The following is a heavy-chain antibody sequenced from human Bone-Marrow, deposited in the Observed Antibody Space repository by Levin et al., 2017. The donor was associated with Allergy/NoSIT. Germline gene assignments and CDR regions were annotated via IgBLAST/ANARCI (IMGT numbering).Heavy chain of an antibody. V-gene: IGHV1-2*02. J-gene: IGHJ4*02. CDR2: INPKTGGT. Sequence: GGSLRLSCKASGYLFTGHFMHWVRQAPGQGLEWMGWINPKTGGTHFAPKFLGRVTLTRDTSLTTVYMELTRLMSNDTALYFCAREGHLGLADNLNFWGQGTLVTVSS. CDR1: GYLFTGHF. D-gene: IGHD1-14*01. CDR3: AREGHLGLADNLNF.